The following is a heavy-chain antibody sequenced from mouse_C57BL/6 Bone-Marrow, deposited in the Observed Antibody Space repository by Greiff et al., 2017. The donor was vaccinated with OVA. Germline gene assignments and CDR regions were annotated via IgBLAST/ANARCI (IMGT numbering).Heavy chain of an antibody. CDR2: IYPGSGNT. CDR3: AREDGYVFEY. CDR1: GYTFTDHY. D-gene: IGHD2-2*01. V-gene: IGHV1-76*01. J-gene: IGHJ2*01. Sequence: QVQLKQSGAEVVRPGASVKLSCKASGYTFTDHYINWVKQRPGQGLEWIARIYPGSGNTYYNEKFKGKATLTAEKSSNTAYMQLSSLTSEDSAVYFCAREDGYVFEYWGRGTTLTVTS.